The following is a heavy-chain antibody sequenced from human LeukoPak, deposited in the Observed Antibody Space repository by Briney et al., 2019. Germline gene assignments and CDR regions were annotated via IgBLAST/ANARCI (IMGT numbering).Heavy chain of an antibody. J-gene: IGHJ3*02. V-gene: IGHV3-23*01. CDR1: VFTFSNYA. D-gene: IGHD1-26*01. CDR3: AKGVEVGATNIAFEI. CDR2: VSASGGNT. Sequence: GGSLRLSCAASVFTFSNYAVSWVRQAPGKGLEWVSAVSASGGNTYYVDSVKGRFTVSRDNSKNTLFLQMNSLAAEDTAVYYCAKGVEVGATNIAFEIWGQGTMVTVSS.